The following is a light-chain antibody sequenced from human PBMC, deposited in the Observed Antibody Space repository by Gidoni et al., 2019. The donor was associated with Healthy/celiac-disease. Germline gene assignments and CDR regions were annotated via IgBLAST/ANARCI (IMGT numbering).Light chain of an antibody. CDR3: SSYAGSNVV. V-gene: IGLV2-8*01. J-gene: IGLJ2*01. Sequence: QSALPQPPSASGSPGQSVTISCTGTSSDVGGYNSVSWYQQHPGKAPKLMIYEVSKRPPGVPDRFSGSKSGNTASLTVSGLQAEDEADYYCSSYAGSNVVFGGGTKLTVL. CDR1: SSDVGGYNS. CDR2: EVS.